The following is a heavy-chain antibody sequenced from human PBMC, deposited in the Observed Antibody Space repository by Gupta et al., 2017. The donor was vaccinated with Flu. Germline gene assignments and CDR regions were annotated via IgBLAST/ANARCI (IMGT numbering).Heavy chain of an antibody. Sequence: EVQLVESGGGLVQPGGSLRLSCAISGFTFNSYEMSWVRQAPGRGLEWIAFISQRGATDYTDPVRGRFSISRDTANNALYLQMSSLRDEDTAIYYCARGHWDKWGQGTPVTVSS. CDR1: GFTFNSYE. J-gene: IGHJ4*02. V-gene: IGHV3-48*03. D-gene: IGHD1-26*01. CDR2: ISQRGAT. CDR3: ARGHWDK.